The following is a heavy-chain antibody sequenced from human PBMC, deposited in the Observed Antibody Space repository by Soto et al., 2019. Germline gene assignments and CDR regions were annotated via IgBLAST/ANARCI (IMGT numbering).Heavy chain of an antibody. D-gene: IGHD3-16*01. CDR1: GGSFNSDS. CDR2: ILPLYARP. J-gene: IGHJ4*02. CDR3: ARDRAYGSLDY. V-gene: IGHV1-69*08. Sequence: QVRLVQSGAEVKKPGSSMKVSCKASGGSFNSDSMTWVRQAPGQGLEWMGRILPLYARPTYAQQFQGRVTITTDTATSTFYMELNSLTSQDTAVYYCARDRAYGSLDYWGQGTRFAVSS.